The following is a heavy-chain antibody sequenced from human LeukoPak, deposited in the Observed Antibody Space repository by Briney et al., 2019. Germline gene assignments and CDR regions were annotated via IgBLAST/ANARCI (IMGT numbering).Heavy chain of an antibody. CDR1: GGSISSSSDY. D-gene: IGHD3-3*02. Sequence: SETLSLTCIVSGGSISSSSDYWGWIRQPPGKGLEWIGSVYDSGTTYYNPSLKSRVTISIDRSKNQFSLKLTSVTAADTALYFCAKDHTPDHILSAFDIWGQGTMVTVSS. CDR2: VYDSGTT. V-gene: IGHV4-39*07. CDR3: AKDHTPDHILSAFDI. J-gene: IGHJ3*02.